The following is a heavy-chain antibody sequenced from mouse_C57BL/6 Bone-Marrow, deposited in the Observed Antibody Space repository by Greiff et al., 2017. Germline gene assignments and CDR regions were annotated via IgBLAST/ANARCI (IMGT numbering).Heavy chain of an antibody. V-gene: IGHV1-61*01. CDR2: IYPSDSET. D-gene: IGHD1-1*01. CDR1: GYTFTSYW. CDR3: ARKVVASPYWYFDV. J-gene: IGHJ1*03. Sequence: QVHVKQPGAELVRPGSSVKLSCKASGYTFTSYWMDWVKQRPGQGLEWIGNIYPSDSETHYNQKFKDKATLTVDKSSSTAYMQLSSLTSEDSAVYYCARKVVASPYWYFDVWGTGTTVTVSS.